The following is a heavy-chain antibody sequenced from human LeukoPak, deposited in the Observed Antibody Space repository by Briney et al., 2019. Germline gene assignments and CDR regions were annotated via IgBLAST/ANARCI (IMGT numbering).Heavy chain of an antibody. CDR2: IKQDGSEK. Sequence: GGSLRLSCATSRFTFSNYWMSWVRQAPGKGLEWVANIKQDGSEKYYVDSVKGRFTISRDNAKNSLYLQMNSLRAEDTAVYYCARVEASGYDYGAFDYWGQGTLVTVSS. D-gene: IGHD5-12*01. J-gene: IGHJ4*02. CDR1: RFTFSNYW. V-gene: IGHV3-7*01. CDR3: ARVEASGYDYGAFDY.